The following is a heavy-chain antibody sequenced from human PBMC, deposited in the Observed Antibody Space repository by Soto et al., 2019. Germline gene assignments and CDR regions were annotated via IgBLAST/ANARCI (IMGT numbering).Heavy chain of an antibody. V-gene: IGHV5-51*01. CDR1: GYSFTDYW. J-gene: IGHJ5*02. CDR2: IFPGDSET. Sequence: PGESLTISFKGSGYSFTDYWIGWVRQKPGKGLEWMGIIFPGDSETRYSPSFQGQVTMPVDKSTSTTCLLWISLKASDTALYFCARLDKRASIDTKAPAPSGQGTLVTVSS. CDR3: ARLDKRASIDTKAPAP. D-gene: IGHD3-22*01.